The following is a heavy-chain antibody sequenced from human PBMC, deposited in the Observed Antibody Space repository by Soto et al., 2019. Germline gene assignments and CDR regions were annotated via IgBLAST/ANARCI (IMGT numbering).Heavy chain of an antibody. D-gene: IGHD6-6*01. V-gene: IGHV1-2*02. J-gene: IGHJ6*02. Sequence: QVQLVQSGAEVKKPGASVKVSCKASGYTFTGYYMHWVRQAPGQGLEWMGWINPNSGGTNYAQKFQGRVTMTRDTSISTAYMELSRLRSDDTAVYYCARRLSLPIIAARQKSDGMDVWGQGTTVTVSS. CDR2: INPNSGGT. CDR3: ARRLSLPIIAARQKSDGMDV. CDR1: GYTFTGYY.